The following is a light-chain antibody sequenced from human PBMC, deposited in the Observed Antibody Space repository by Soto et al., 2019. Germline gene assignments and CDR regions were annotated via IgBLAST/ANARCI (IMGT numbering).Light chain of an antibody. Sequence: QSALTQPASVSGSPGQSITISCTGTSSDVGGYNYVSWYQQHPGTAPKLMIYDVSNRPSGVSNRFSGSKSGNTASLTIAGLQSEDEAYYYCGLYTSSSLYVFGTGTKLTVL. V-gene: IGLV2-14*01. J-gene: IGLJ1*01. CDR3: GLYTSSSLYV. CDR1: SSDVGGYNY. CDR2: DVS.